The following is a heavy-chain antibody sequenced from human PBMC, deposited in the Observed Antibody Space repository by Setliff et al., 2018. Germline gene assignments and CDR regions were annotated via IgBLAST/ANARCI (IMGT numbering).Heavy chain of an antibody. J-gene: IGHJ5*02. CDR2: IYQNGIT. CDR3: ATDGPVLNGDYIS. Sequence: SETLSPTCSVSGASISTTYYYWDWIRQSPEKGLEWIGTIYQNGITYYNPSVKSRVTISVDKSKNQFSLSLRSVTAADTAVYYCATDGPVLNGDYISWGQGTLVTVSS. CDR1: GASISTTYYY. V-gene: IGHV4-39*07. D-gene: IGHD3-10*01.